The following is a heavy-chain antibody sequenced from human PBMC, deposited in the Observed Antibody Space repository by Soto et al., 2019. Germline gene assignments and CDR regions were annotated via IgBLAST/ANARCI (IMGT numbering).Heavy chain of an antibody. CDR1: GFTFSNAW. J-gene: IGHJ6*02. Sequence: GGSLRLSCAASGFTFSNAWMSWVRQAPGKGLEWVGRIKSKTDGGTTDYAAPVKGRFTISRDDSKNTLYLQMNSLKTEDTAVYYCTTDGSVAGTVAVFVGATTGYYYGMDVWGQGTTVTVSS. CDR2: IKSKTDGGTT. CDR3: TTDGSVAGTVAVFVGATTGYYYGMDV. V-gene: IGHV3-15*01. D-gene: IGHD1-26*01.